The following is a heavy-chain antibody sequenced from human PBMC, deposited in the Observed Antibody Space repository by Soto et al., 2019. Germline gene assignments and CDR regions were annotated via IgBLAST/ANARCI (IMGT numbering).Heavy chain of an antibody. J-gene: IGHJ4*02. CDR1: GVSISDYY. D-gene: IGHD3-22*01. V-gene: IGHV4-59*08. CDR3: AGGYYESSDYYVGSPIFDY. CDR2: IYYSGNT. Sequence: KPSETLSLTCTVSGVSISDYYWSWIRQPPGKGLEWIGYIYYSGNTNYNPSLKSRVTTSEDTSKNQFSLQLTSVTAADTAVYYCAGGYYESSDYYVGSPIFDYGGQGTLVTVSS.